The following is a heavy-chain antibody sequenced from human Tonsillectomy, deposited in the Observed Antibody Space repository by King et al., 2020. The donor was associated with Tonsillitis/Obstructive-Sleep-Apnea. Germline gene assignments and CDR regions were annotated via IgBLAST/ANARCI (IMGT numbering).Heavy chain of an antibody. D-gene: IGHD3-9*01. Sequence: VQLVESGGGLVQPGGSLRLSCAASGFTFSRYSMNWVRQAPGKGLEWVSYISTSTISYADSVKGRFPISRDKAKNSLYLQMDSLRDEDTALYYCARDHDWSFDYWGQGTLVTVSS. CDR2: ISTSTI. V-gene: IGHV3-48*02. J-gene: IGHJ4*02. CDR3: ARDHDWSFDY. CDR1: GFTFSRYS.